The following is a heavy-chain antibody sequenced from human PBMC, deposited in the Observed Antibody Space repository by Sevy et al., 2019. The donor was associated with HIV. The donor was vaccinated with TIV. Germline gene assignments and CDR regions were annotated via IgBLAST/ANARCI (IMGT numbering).Heavy chain of an antibody. CDR2: IYHSGST. D-gene: IGHD1-1*01. CDR1: GGSISSGGYS. J-gene: IGHJ5*02. CDR3: ARVATGTHHNNWFDP. V-gene: IGHV4-30-2*01. Sequence: SETLSLTCAVSGGSISSGGYSWSWIRQPPGKGLEWIGYIYHSGSTYYNPSLKSRLTISVDRSKNQFSLNLASVTAAETAVYYCARVATGTHHNNWFDPWGQGTLVTVSS.